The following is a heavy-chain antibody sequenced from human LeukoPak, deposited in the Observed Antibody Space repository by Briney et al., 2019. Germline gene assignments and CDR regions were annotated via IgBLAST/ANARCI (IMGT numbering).Heavy chain of an antibody. D-gene: IGHD6-13*01. CDR2: ISGSGSST. CDR3: AKDLSSRWYGDAFDI. CDR1: GFTFSTYA. V-gene: IGHV3-23*01. J-gene: IGHJ3*02. Sequence: GGSLRLSCAASGFTFSTYAMSWVRQAPGKGVEWVSEISGSGSSTYYADSVKGRFTISRDKSKNTLYLQMNSLRDEDTAVYYCAKDLSSRWYGDAFDIWGQGTMVTVSS.